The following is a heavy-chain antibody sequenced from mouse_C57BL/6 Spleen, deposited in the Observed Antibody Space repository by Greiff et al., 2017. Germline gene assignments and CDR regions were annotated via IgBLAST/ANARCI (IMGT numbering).Heavy chain of an antibody. CDR1: GYTFTDYY. Sequence: LVESGPELVKPGASVKISCKASGYTFTDYYINWVKQRPGQGLEWIGWIYPGSGNTKYNEKFKGKATLTVDTSSSTAYMQLSSLTSEDSAVYFCARGYYGSSSYYFDYWGQGTTLTVSS. D-gene: IGHD1-1*01. CDR3: ARGYYGSSSYYFDY. V-gene: IGHV1-84*01. J-gene: IGHJ2*01. CDR2: IYPGSGNT.